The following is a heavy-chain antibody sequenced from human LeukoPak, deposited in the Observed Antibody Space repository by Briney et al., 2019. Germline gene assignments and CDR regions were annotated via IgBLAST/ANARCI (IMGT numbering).Heavy chain of an antibody. CDR2: ISAYNGNT. CDR1: GYTFTSYG. D-gene: IGHD3-22*01. J-gene: IGHJ3*02. Sequence: ASVKVSCKASGYTFTSYGISWVRQAPGQGLEWMGWISAYNGNTNYAQKLQGRVTMTTDTSTSTAYMELWSLRSDDTAVYYCAKTYYYDSSGLNAFHIWGQGTMVTVSS. V-gene: IGHV1-18*01. CDR3: AKTYYYDSSGLNAFHI.